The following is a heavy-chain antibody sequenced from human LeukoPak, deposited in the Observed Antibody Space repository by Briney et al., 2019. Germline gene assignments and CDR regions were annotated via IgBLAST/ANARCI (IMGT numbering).Heavy chain of an antibody. Sequence: SQTLSLTCSVSDDSITMYYWTWIRQPPGKGLEWIGYVDHTGSTNFNPSLNGRVSISRDTTNNLFSLRLRSVTAADTAVYFCARGRVSSSTWYSTYYYYFYMDVWGKGTTVTVSS. CDR3: ARGRVSSSTWYSTYYYYFYMDV. D-gene: IGHD1-1*01. J-gene: IGHJ6*03. CDR2: VDHTGST. V-gene: IGHV4-59*01. CDR1: DDSITMYY.